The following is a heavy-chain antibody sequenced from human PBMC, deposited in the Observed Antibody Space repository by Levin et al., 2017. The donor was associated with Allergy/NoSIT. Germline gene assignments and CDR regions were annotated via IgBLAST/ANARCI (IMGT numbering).Heavy chain of an antibody. CDR1: GFTFSSHA. CDR2: ISGSGGST. D-gene: IGHD3-16*01. Sequence: SGGSLRLSCAASGFTFSSHAMSWVRQAPGKGLEWVSAISGSGGSTYYADSVKGRFTISRDNSKNTLCLQMNSLRAEDTAVYYCAGQVWGSYSYWGQGTLVTVSS. J-gene: IGHJ4*02. CDR3: AGQVWGSYSY. V-gene: IGHV3-23*01.